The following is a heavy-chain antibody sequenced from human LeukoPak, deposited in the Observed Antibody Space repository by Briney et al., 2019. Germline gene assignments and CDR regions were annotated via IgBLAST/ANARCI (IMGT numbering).Heavy chain of an antibody. CDR1: GFIFSDYS. CDR2: IGGSTSTI. V-gene: IGHV3-48*01. CDR3: ARDHNWGFDY. Sequence: PVRSLRLSCAASGFIFSDYSMNWVRQAPGKGLEWLSYIGGSTSTISYADSVKGRFTISRDNAKNSLYLQMDSLRAEDTAVYYCARDHNWGFDYWGQGILLAVSS. J-gene: IGHJ4*02. D-gene: IGHD3-16*01.